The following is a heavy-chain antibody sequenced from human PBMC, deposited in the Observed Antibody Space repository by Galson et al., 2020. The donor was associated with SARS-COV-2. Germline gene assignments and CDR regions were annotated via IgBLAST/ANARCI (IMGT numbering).Heavy chain of an antibody. V-gene: IGHV3-33*01. D-gene: IGHD6-19*01. Sequence: TGGSLRLSCAASGFTFSSYGMHWVRQAPGKGLEWVAVIWYDGSNKYYADSVKGRFTISRDNSKNTLYLQMNSLRAEDTAVYYCARDPQGAESSGWDDYFDYWCQGTLVTVSS. J-gene: IGHJ4*02. CDR3: ARDPQGAESSGWDDYFDY. CDR2: IWYDGSNK. CDR1: GFTFSSYG.